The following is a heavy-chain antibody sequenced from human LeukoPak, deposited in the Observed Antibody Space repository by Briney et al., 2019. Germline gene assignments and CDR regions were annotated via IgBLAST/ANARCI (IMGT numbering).Heavy chain of an antibody. Sequence: GRSLRLSCAASGFTFDDYAMHWVRQAPGKGLEWVSGISWNSGSIGYADSVKGRFTISRDNAKNSLYLQMNSLRAEDTALYYCAKGRHCTNGVCYTGGDYWGQGTLVTVSS. CDR1: GFTFDDYA. CDR2: ISWNSGSI. CDR3: AKGRHCTNGVCYTGGDY. D-gene: IGHD2-8*01. J-gene: IGHJ4*02. V-gene: IGHV3-9*01.